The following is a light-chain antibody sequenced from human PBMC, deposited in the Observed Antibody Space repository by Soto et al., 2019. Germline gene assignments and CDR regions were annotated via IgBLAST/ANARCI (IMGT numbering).Light chain of an antibody. V-gene: IGKV3-20*01. CDR3: QHFGSSRWP. CDR2: GAS. J-gene: IGKJ1*01. CDR1: QSVSGTY. Sequence: EIVLTQSPGTLSLSPGERATLSCWASQSVSGTYLAWYQQKPGQAPRRLIYGASSRATGIPDRFSGSGSGTDFTLTISRLEPEDFAVYYCQHFGSSRWPCDQGAKVEIK.